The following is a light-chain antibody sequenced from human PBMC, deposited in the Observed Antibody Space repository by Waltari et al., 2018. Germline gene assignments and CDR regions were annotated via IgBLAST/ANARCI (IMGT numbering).Light chain of an antibody. CDR2: NDH. Sequence: QSVLTHPPSASGTPGQRVTISCSGGNSNIGSNTVNWYQQIPGTAPTLLIYNDHQRPSGVPDRFSGSKSGTSASLAISGLQSEDEADYYCAAWDDSLNGYWVFGGGTKLTVL. V-gene: IGLV1-44*01. CDR3: AAWDDSLNGYWV. CDR1: NSNIGSNT. J-gene: IGLJ3*02.